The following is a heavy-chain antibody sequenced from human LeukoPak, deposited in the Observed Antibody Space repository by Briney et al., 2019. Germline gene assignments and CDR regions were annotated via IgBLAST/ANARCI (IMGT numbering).Heavy chain of an antibody. J-gene: IGHJ4*02. CDR3: ARVAMVGTTTTYYFDY. Sequence: GGSLRLSCAASGFTFSTYSMNWVRQAPGKGLEWVSYISSSSTTIYYADSVKGRFTISRDNAKNSLYLQMNSLRAEDTAVYYCARVAMVGTTTTYYFDYWGQGTLVTVSS. CDR2: ISSSSTTI. CDR1: GFTFSTYS. D-gene: IGHD1-26*01. V-gene: IGHV3-48*01.